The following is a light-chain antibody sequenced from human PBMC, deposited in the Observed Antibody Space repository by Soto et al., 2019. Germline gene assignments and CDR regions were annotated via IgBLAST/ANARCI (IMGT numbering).Light chain of an antibody. V-gene: IGKV3-15*01. Sequence: EIVMTQSPATLSVSPGERATLSCRASQSVSSNLAWYQQKPGQAPRLLISGASTRATGIPARFSGSGSGTEFTLPISSLQSAEFAVYYCQQYNNWPPYTFGQGTKLEIK. CDR1: QSVSSN. CDR3: QQYNNWPPYT. CDR2: GAS. J-gene: IGKJ2*01.